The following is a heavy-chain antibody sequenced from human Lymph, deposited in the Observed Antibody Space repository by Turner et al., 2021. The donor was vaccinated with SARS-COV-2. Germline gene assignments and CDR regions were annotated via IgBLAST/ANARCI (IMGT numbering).Heavy chain of an antibody. CDR1: GFTFSTYA. J-gene: IGHJ3*02. CDR2: ISYDGFNK. Sequence: QVQLVESGGGVVQPGRSLRLSCAASGFTFSTYAIHWVPQAPGKGLEWVAVISYDGFNKYYSDSVKGQFTISRDNSKNTLYLQMSSLRAEDTAVYYCARGSGSYLSAFDIWGQGTMVTVSS. V-gene: IGHV3-30*04. D-gene: IGHD1-26*01. CDR3: ARGSGSYLSAFDI.